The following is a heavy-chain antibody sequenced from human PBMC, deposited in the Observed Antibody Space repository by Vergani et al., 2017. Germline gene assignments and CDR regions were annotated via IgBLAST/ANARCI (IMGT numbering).Heavy chain of an antibody. V-gene: IGHV4-34*01. CDR2: SNHSGST. CDR3: ARGTGYCSSTSCYDKGMWGYYYYYMDV. Sequence: QVQLQQWGAGLLKPSETLSLTCAVYGGSFSGYYWSWIRQTPGKGLEWSGESNHSGSTNYNTSLKSRVTITVDTSKNQFSLKLSSVTAADTAVYYCARGTGYCSSTSCYDKGMWGYYYYYMDVWGKGTTVTVSS. J-gene: IGHJ6*03. D-gene: IGHD2-2*01. CDR1: GGSFSGYY.